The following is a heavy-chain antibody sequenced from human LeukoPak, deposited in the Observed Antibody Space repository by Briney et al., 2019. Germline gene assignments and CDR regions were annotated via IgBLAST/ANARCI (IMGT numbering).Heavy chain of an antibody. CDR2: IYPGDSDT. D-gene: IGHD2-2*01. CDR1: GYSFTSYW. J-gene: IGHJ6*03. Sequence: RGESLQISCKGSGYSFTSYWIGWVRQMPGKGLEWMGIIYPGDSDTRYSPSFQGQVTISADKSISTAYLQWSSLKASDTAMYYCATLDCSSIRCYEGGHYYYMDVWGKGTTVTVSS. CDR3: ATLDCSSIRCYEGGHYYYMDV. V-gene: IGHV5-51*01.